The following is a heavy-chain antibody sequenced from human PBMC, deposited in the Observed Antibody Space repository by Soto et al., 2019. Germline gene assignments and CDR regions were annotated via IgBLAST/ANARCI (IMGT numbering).Heavy chain of an antibody. CDR3: AGGPTHDYGDYKIDY. Sequence: SETLSLTCTVSGGSISSGGYYWSWIRQHPGKGLEWIGYIYYSGSTYYNPSLKSRVTISVDTSKNQFSLKLSSVTAADTAVYYCAGGPTHDYGDYKIDYWGQGTLVTVSS. J-gene: IGHJ4*02. D-gene: IGHD4-17*01. CDR2: IYYSGST. V-gene: IGHV4-31*03. CDR1: GGSISSGGYY.